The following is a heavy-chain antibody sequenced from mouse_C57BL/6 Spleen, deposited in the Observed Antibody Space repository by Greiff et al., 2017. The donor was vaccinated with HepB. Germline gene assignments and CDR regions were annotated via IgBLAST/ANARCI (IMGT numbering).Heavy chain of an antibody. Sequence: QVQLQQSGAELVRPGASVKLSCKASGYTFTDYYINWVKQRPGQGLEWIARIYPGSGNTYYNEKFKGKATLTAEKSSSTAYMQLSRLTAEDSAVYCCARAPITTVVATALDYWGQGTTLTVSS. V-gene: IGHV1-76*01. CDR2: IYPGSGNT. CDR1: GYTFTDYY. J-gene: IGHJ2*01. D-gene: IGHD1-1*01. CDR3: ARAPITTVVATALDY.